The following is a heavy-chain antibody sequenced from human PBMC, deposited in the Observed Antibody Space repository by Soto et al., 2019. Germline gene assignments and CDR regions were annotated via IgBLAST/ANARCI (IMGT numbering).Heavy chain of an antibody. CDR1: GYTFTSYG. J-gene: IGHJ4*02. D-gene: IGHD1-1*01. CDR2: ISAYNGNT. V-gene: IGHV1-18*01. CDR3: ARDARYPTGTTGFDY. Sequence: ASVKVSCKASGYTFTSYGISWVRQAPGQGLEWMGWISAYNGNTNYAQKLQGRVTMTTDTSTSTAYMELRSLRSDDTAVYYCARDARYPTGTTGFDYWGQGTLVTVSS.